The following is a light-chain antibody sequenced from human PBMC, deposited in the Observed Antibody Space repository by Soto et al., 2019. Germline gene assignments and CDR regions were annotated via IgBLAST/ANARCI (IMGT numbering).Light chain of an antibody. CDR1: QSIDTY. V-gene: IGKV1-39*01. CDR2: GAS. J-gene: IGKJ5*01. Sequence: QSTNSLSCLSASVGDRVTITCRASQSIDTYLNWYQQRPGKPPNLMIYGASRLQSGAPSRFSGNKSGKEFNLKISCLQPEDFATDDCKECYSRPNTFGQETR. CDR3: KECYSRPNT.